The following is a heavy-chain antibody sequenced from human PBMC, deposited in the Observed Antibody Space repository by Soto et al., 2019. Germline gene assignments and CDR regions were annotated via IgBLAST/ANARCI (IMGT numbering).Heavy chain of an antibody. V-gene: IGHV3-23*01. CDR2: ISGNSDNR. CDR1: GFTFDSYA. CDR3: AKAPRPKRFDS. J-gene: IGHJ4*02. Sequence: GGSLRLSCAASGFTFDSYAMSWVRQAPGKGLEWVSGISGNSDNRYYADSVKGRFTISRDNSKNTLYLQMNGLRAEDTALYYCAKAPRPKRFDSWGQGTLVTVS.